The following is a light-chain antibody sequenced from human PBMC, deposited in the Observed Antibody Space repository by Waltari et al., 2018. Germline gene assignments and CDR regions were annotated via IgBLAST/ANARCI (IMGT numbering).Light chain of an antibody. CDR1: SSDVGGYNY. V-gene: IGLV2-11*01. J-gene: IGLJ2*01. CDR2: DVT. Sequence: QSALTQPRSVSGSPGQSVTTSCTGTSSDVGGYNYVSWYQQHPGKAPKLIIYDVTKRPSGVPDRFSGSKSGNTASLTISGLQAEDEADYYCCSYGGSYSFVVFGGGTKLTVL. CDR3: CSYGGSYSFVV.